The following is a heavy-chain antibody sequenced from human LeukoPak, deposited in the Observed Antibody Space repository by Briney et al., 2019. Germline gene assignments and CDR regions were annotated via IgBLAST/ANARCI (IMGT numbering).Heavy chain of an antibody. CDR1: GGTFSSYA. D-gene: IGHD3-22*01. Sequence: SVKVSCKASGGTFSSYAISWVRQAPGQGLEWMGGIIPIFGTANYAQKFQGRVTITADKSTSTAYMELSRLRSDDTAVYYCARTYYYDSSGYYFIRWFDPWGQGTLVTVSS. CDR2: IIPIFGTA. CDR3: ARTYYYDSSGYYFIRWFDP. V-gene: IGHV1-69*06. J-gene: IGHJ5*02.